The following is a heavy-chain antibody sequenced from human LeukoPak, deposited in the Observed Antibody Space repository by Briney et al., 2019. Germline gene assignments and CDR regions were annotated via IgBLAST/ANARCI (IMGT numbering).Heavy chain of an antibody. CDR3: AKDAVGATAYYFDY. V-gene: IGHV3-30*18. CDR1: GFTFSRYG. CDR2: VSYDGSIK. D-gene: IGHD1-26*01. Sequence: GGSLRLSCAASGFTFSRYGMHWVRQAPGKGLEWVAVVSYDGSIKYYADSVKGRFTISRDNSKNTLYLQMNSLRAEDTAIYYCAKDAVGATAYYFDYWGQGTLVTVSS. J-gene: IGHJ4*02.